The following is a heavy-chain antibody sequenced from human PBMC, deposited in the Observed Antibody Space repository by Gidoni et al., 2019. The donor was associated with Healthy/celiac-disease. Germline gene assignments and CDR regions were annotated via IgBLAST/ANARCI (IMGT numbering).Heavy chain of an antibody. CDR1: GGSFSGYY. CDR2: INHSGST. D-gene: IGHD3-10*01. CDR3: ARGITMVRGVPPDY. J-gene: IGHJ4*02. V-gene: IGHV4-34*01. Sequence: QVQLQQWGAGLLKPSETLSLTCAVSGGSFSGYYWSWIRQPPGKGLEWMGEINHSGSTNYNPSLKSRVTIAVDTSKNQFSLKLSSVTAADTAVYYGARGITMVRGVPPDYWGQGTLVTVSS.